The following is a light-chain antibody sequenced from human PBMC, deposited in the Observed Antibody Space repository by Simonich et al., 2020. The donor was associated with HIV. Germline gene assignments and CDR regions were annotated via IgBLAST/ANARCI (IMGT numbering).Light chain of an antibody. Sequence: EIVMTQSPATLSVSPGERATLSCRVSQSVSSNLAWYQQKPGQAPRLLIYGASNRATGIPARFSGSWSGSQFTLTISSMQSGDFAVYYCQQYGSSPYTFGQGTKLEIK. CDR1: QSVSSN. CDR3: QQYGSSPYT. CDR2: GAS. J-gene: IGKJ2*01. V-gene: IGKV3-15*01.